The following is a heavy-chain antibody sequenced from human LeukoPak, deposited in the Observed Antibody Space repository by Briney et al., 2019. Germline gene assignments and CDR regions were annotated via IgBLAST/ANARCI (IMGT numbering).Heavy chain of an antibody. V-gene: IGHV3-7*03. CDR3: ARGARVLRYFDWLSGAHYYFDY. CDR2: IKQDGSEK. CDR1: GFTFSGYW. D-gene: IGHD3-9*01. J-gene: IGHJ4*02. Sequence: GGSLRLSCAASGFTFSGYWMSWVRQAPGKGLEWVANIKQDGSEKYYVDSVKGRFTISRDNAKNSLYLQMNSLRAEDTAVYYCARGARVLRYFDWLSGAHYYFDYWGQGTLVTVSS.